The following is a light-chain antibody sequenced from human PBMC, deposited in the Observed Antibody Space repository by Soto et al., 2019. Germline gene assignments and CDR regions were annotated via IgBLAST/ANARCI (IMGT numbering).Light chain of an antibody. CDR1: QSISSW. V-gene: IGKV1-5*01. CDR3: QQYNSAYT. Sequence: DIQMTQSPSTLSAFVGDRVTITCRASQSISSWLAWYQQKPGKAPQLLIYDASNLESGVPSRFSGSGYGTEFTLTITSLQHDDFATYYCQQYNSAYTFGQGTKLEIK. CDR2: DAS. J-gene: IGKJ2*01.